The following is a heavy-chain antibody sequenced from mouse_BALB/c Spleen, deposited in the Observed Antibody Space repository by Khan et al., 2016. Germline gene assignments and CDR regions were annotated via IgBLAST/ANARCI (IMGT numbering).Heavy chain of an antibody. CDR3: ARGYGMDY. Sequence: QVQLQQPGAELMKPGASVKISCKVTGYTLSTYWIEWVKERPGHGLEWIGEILPGSGSTKYNEKFKGKATFTADTPSNTAYMQLSSLTSEDSAVYYWARGYGMDYWGQGTSVTVSS. CDR2: ILPGSGST. V-gene: IGHV1-9*01. CDR1: GYTLSTYW. J-gene: IGHJ4*01.